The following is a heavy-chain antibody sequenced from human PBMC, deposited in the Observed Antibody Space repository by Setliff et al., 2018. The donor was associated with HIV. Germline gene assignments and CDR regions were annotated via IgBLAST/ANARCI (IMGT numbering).Heavy chain of an antibody. J-gene: IGHJ5*02. V-gene: IGHV1-8*02. CDR2: MNPHSGNT. CDR1: VYTFTNYN. CDR3: AREKTGLRNWFDP. D-gene: IGHD7-27*01. Sequence: ASVKVSCKASVYTFTNYNINWVRQATGQGLEWMGWMNPHSGNTGYAQKFQGRVTMTRNTSISTAYMELSSLRSEDTAVYYCAREKTGLRNWFDPWGQGTVVTVSS.